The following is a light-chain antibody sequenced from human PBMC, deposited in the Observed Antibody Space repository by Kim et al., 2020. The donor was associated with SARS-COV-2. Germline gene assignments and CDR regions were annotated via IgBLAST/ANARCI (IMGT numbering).Light chain of an antibody. CDR1: SLRSYY. V-gene: IGLV3-19*01. Sequence: LGQTVRITCQGDSLRSYYASWYQQKPGQAPVLVIYGKNNRPSGIPDRFSGSSSGNTASLTITGAQAEDQADYYCNSRDSSGNHLVFGGGTQLTVL. CDR2: GKN. J-gene: IGLJ2*01. CDR3: NSRDSSGNHLV.